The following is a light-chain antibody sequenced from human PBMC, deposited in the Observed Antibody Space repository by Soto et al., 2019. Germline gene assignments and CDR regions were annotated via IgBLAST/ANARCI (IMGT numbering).Light chain of an antibody. J-gene: IGKJ1*01. CDR2: GTS. V-gene: IGKV3-20*01. Sequence: EIVLTQSPGTLSVSPGERATLSCRASQTISSDYLAWYQQKPGQAPSLLIYGTSSRATGIPDRFSGSGSGTDFTLTISRLEPEDPAIYYCQQYVGWTFGQGTKVEIK. CDR3: QQYVGWT. CDR1: QTISSDY.